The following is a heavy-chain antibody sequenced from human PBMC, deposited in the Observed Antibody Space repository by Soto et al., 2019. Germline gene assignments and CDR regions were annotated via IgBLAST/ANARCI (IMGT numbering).Heavy chain of an antibody. Sequence: PGGSLRLSCAASGFTFSSYSMNWVRQAPGKGLEWVSSISSSSSYIYYADSVKGRFTISRDNAKNSLYLQMNSLRAEDTAVYYCARDLLRFLEWSPLSYYYYGMDVWGQGTTVTVSS. J-gene: IGHJ6*02. D-gene: IGHD3-3*01. V-gene: IGHV3-21*01. CDR2: ISSSSSYI. CDR1: GFTFSSYS. CDR3: ARDLLRFLEWSPLSYYYYGMDV.